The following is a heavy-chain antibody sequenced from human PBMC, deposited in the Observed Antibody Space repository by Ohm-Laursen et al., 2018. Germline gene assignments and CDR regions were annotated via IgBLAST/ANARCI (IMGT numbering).Heavy chain of an antibody. CDR3: ARDKEHTLDP. CDR1: GFTFSSYS. D-gene: IGHD2-21*01. J-gene: IGHJ5*02. Sequence: SLRLSCTASGFTFSSYSMNWVRQAPGKGLEWVSYISSSSSTIYYADSVRGRFTISRDNAKNSLYLQMNSLRAEDTAVYYCARDKEHTLDPWGQGTLVTVSS. V-gene: IGHV3-48*01. CDR2: ISSSSSTI.